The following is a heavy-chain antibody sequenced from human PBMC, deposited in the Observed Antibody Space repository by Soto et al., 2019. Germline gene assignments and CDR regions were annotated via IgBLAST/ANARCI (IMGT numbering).Heavy chain of an antibody. CDR2: IYWDDDE. CDR3: VRNWRYYGGDYYYGMDA. CDR1: GFSLNIVGVG. V-gene: IGHV2-5*02. Sequence: ITLKESGPTLVKPTQTLTLTCTFSGFSLNIVGVGVGWVRQPRGKAMEWLALIYWDDDERYRPSLRSRLNITKDTINNPVVLTMTNMDPEDTDTYYCVRNWRYYGGDYYYGMDAWGQGTTVTVSS. J-gene: IGHJ6*02. D-gene: IGHD3-10*01.